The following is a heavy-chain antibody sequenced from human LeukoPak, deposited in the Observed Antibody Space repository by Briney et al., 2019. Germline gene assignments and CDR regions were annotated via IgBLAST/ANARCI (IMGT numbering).Heavy chain of an antibody. Sequence: PGGSLRLSCAASGFTVITNDMTWVRQAPGKGLEWVSVLYSDGNTKYAGSVQGRFTISRDNSKNTLYLEMNSLSPDDTAVYYCARGVEPLAANTLAYWGQGTPVTVSS. V-gene: IGHV3-53*01. D-gene: IGHD1-14*01. CDR2: LYSDGNT. CDR1: GFTVITND. J-gene: IGHJ4*02. CDR3: ARGVEPLAANTLAY.